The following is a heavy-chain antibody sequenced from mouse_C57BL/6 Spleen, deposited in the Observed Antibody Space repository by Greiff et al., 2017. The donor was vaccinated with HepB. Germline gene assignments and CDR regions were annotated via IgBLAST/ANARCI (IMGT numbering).Heavy chain of an antibody. D-gene: IGHD2-4*01. CDR1: GFTFSDYG. CDR3: ARENYDYDGYWYFDV. J-gene: IGHJ1*03. V-gene: IGHV5-17*01. CDR2: ISSGSSTI. Sequence: VQLKESGGGLVKPGGSLKLSCAASGFTFSDYGMHWVRQAPEKGLEWVAYISSGSSTIYYADTVKGRFTISRDNAKNTLFLQMTSLRSEDTAMYYCARENYDYDGYWYFDVWGTGTTVTVSS.